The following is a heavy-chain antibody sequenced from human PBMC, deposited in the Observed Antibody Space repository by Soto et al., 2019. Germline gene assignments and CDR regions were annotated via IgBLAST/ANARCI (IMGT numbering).Heavy chain of an antibody. CDR3: ARATAYGMDV. CDR2: INNDGTST. J-gene: IGHJ6*02. Sequence: GGSLRLSCAASGFTFTGHWMHWVRQAPGKGLVWVSRINNDGTSTTHADSVKGRFTISRDNAKNTLYLQMNSLRAEDTAVYYCARATAYGMDVWGQGTTVTVSS. D-gene: IGHD5-18*01. CDR1: GFTFTGHW. V-gene: IGHV3-74*01.